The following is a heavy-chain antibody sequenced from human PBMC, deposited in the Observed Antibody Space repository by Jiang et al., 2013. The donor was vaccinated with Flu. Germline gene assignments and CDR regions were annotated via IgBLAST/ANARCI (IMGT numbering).Heavy chain of an antibody. D-gene: IGHD3-10*01. CDR1: GGAFSSYT. V-gene: IGHV1-69*02. J-gene: IGHJ6*02. Sequence: GAEVKKPGSSVKVSCKASGGAFSSYTFNWVRQAPGQGLEWMGRIIPVYGIVNYPQTFQGRVTITADTSTKTAYMDLSTLRSEDTAVYYCAGGVNGSYSIYYYGMDVWGQGTTVTVSS. CDR2: IIPVYGIV. CDR3: AGGVNGSYSIYYYGMDV.